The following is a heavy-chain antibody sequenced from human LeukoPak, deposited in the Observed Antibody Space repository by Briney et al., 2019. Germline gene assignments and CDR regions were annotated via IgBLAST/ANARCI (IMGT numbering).Heavy chain of an antibody. D-gene: IGHD6-6*01. CDR2: IIPIFGTA. CDR1: GGTFSSYA. Sequence: SVKVSCKASGGTFSSYAISWVRQAPGQGLEWMGKIIPIFGTANYAQKFQGRVTITTDESTSTAYIELSSLRSEDTAVYYCARGPFGQLVDNWFDPWGQGTLVTVSS. V-gene: IGHV1-69*05. CDR3: ARGPFGQLVDNWFDP. J-gene: IGHJ5*02.